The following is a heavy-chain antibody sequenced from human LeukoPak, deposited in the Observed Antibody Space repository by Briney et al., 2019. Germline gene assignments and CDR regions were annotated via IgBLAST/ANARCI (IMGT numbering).Heavy chain of an antibody. Sequence: PSETLSLTCTVSGGSISSGGYYWSWIRQHPGKGLEWIGYIYYSGSTYYNPSLKSRVTISVDTSKNQFSLKLSSVTAADTAVYYCARLGTGGRIAAAGKNYFDYWGQGTLVTVSS. J-gene: IGHJ4*02. CDR3: ARLGTGGRIAAAGKNYFDY. CDR2: IYYSGST. D-gene: IGHD6-13*01. CDR1: GGSISSGGYY. V-gene: IGHV4-31*03.